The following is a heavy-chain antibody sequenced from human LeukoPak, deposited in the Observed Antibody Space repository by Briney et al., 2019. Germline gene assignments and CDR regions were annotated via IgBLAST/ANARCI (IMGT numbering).Heavy chain of an antibody. Sequence: GGSLRLSCAASGFTFIDHYMDWVRQAPGKGLEWIGRIRNKANSYTTEYAASVKGRFTVSRDDSKNSLFLQMNCLESEDTAVYYCARRNSVTQGLDNWGQGTLVTVSS. CDR3: ARRNSVTQGLDN. D-gene: IGHD5/OR15-5a*01. CDR2: IRNKANSYTT. V-gene: IGHV3-72*01. J-gene: IGHJ4*02. CDR1: GFTFIDHY.